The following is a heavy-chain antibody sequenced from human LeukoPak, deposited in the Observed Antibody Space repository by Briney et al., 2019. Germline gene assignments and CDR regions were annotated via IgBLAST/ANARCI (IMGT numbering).Heavy chain of an antibody. CDR3: ARDYYDSSGSSWFDP. D-gene: IGHD3-22*01. CDR2: ISSSSSYI. J-gene: IGHJ5*02. Sequence: GGSLRLSCAVSGFTFSSYSMNWVRQAPGRGLEWVSSISSSSSYIYYADLVRGRFTISRDNAKNSLYLQMNSLRAKDTALYYCARDYYDSSGSSWFDPWGQGTLVTVSS. V-gene: IGHV3-21*01. CDR1: GFTFSSYS.